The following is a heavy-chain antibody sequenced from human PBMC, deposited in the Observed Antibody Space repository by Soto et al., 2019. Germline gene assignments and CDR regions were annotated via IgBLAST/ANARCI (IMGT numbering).Heavy chain of an antibody. CDR3: AKDMEYSGYDAPSYYMDV. V-gene: IGHV3-9*01. J-gene: IGHJ6*03. Sequence: GGSLRLSCAASGFTFDDYAMHWVRQAPGKGLEWVSGISWNSGSIGYADSEKGRFTISRDNAKNSLYLQMNSLRAEDTALYYCAKDMEYSGYDAPSYYMDVWGKGTTVTVSS. D-gene: IGHD5-12*01. CDR1: GFTFDDYA. CDR2: ISWNSGSI.